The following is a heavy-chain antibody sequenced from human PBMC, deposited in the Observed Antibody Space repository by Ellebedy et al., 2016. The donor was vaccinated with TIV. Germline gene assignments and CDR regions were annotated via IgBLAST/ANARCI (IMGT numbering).Heavy chain of an antibody. J-gene: IGHJ4*02. V-gene: IGHV4-39*07. CDR3: ASSPSGYEIPY. D-gene: IGHD5-12*01. CDR1: GGTISSTNYY. CDR2: IYHSGST. Sequence: GSLRLXCNVSGGTISSTNYYWGWIRQSPEKGLEWIGSIYHSGSTHYNPSLKSRLTISLDTTKNQFSLRLDSVTAADTAVYYCASSPSGYEIPYWGQGTLVTVSS.